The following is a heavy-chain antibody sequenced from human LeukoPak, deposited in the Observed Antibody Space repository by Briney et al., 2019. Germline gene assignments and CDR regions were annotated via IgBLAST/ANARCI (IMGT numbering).Heavy chain of an antibody. J-gene: IGHJ4*02. CDR2: ISSSSSYI. CDR3: AGHCSSTSCYGGGLDY. D-gene: IGHD2-2*01. CDR1: GFTFSSYS. V-gene: IGHV3-21*01. Sequence: EGSLRLSCAASGFTFSSYSMNWVRQAPGKGLEWVSSISSSSSYIYYADSVKGRFTISRDNAKNSLYLQMNSLRAEDTAVYYCAGHCSSTSCYGGGLDYWGQGTLVTVSS.